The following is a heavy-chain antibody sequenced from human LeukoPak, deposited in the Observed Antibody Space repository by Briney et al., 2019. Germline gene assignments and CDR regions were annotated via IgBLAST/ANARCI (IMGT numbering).Heavy chain of an antibody. D-gene: IGHD3-22*01. V-gene: IGHV4-61*01. CDR1: GGSVSSGISY. CDR3: ARGADSSGYYSIFYFDY. Sequence: SETLSLTCSVSGGSVSSGISYWSWIRQPPGEGLEWIAYISDSGGSDYNPSLKSRVTISVDTSKNQFSLKLSSVTAADTAVYYCARGADSSGYYSIFYFDYWGQGTLVTVSS. CDR2: ISDSGGS. J-gene: IGHJ4*02.